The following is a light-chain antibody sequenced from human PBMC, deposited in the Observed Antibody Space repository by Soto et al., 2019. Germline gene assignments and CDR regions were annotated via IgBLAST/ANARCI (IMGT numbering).Light chain of an antibody. V-gene: IGKV1-27*01. CDR2: AAS. Sequence: DIQMTQSPSSLSASVGDRVTITCRASQGINNYLAWYQQKPGKVPKLLIEAASTLQSGVPSRCSGSGAGTDFTLTINRRQPEDVATYYCQNYNSSPWTFGQGTKVEIK. CDR1: QGINNY. J-gene: IGKJ1*01. CDR3: QNYNSSPWT.